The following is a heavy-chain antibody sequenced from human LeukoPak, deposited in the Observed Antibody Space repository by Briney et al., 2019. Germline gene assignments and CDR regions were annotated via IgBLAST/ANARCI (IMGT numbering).Heavy chain of an antibody. D-gene: IGHD6-19*01. CDR3: ARGIPVAGLFDY. CDR2: IYSSGNT. CDR1: GGSISSGSHY. V-gene: IGHV4-61*02. Sequence: SETLSLTCTVSGGSISSGSHYWGWVRQPAGGGLEWIGRIYSSGNTNYNPSLKSRVTISVDTSKNQFSLKLSSVTAADTAIYYCARGIPVAGLFDYWGQGALVAVSS. J-gene: IGHJ4*02.